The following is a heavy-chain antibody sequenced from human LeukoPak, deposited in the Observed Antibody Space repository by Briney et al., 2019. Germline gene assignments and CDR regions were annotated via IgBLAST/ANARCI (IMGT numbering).Heavy chain of an antibody. CDR3: VRHLPCFGCYYYYMDV. D-gene: IGHD6-19*01. CDR2: IYQSGST. Sequence: SETLSLTCTVSGGSISSSSYYWGWIRQPPGKGLEWIGYIYQSGSTYYNPSLKSRVTISVDRSKDQFYLDLTSLTAADTAVYYCVRHLPCFGCYYYYMDVWGRGTTVTVSS. V-gene: IGHV4-61*05. CDR1: GGSISSSSYY. J-gene: IGHJ6*03.